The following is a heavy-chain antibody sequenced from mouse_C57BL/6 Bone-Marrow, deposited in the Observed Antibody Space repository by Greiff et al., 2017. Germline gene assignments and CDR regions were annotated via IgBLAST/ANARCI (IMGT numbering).Heavy chain of an antibody. V-gene: IGHV10-1*01. J-gene: IGHJ3*01. D-gene: IGHD1-1*01. CDR2: IRSKSNNYAT. CDR1: GFSFNTYA. Sequence: EVKLVESGGGLVQPKGSLKLSCAASGFSFNTYAMNWVRQAPGKGLEWVARIRSKSNNYATYYADSVKDRFTISRDDSESMLYLQMNNLKTEDTAMYYCVREGSSSSFAYWGQGTLVTVSA. CDR3: VREGSSSSFAY.